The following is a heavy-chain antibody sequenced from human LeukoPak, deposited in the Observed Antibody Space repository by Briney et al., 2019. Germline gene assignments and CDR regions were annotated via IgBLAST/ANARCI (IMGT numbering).Heavy chain of an antibody. CDR1: GFTVSSNY. Sequence: GGSLRLSCAASGFTVSSNYMSWVRQAPGKGLEWVSVIYSGGSTYYADSVKGRFTISRDNSKNTLYLQMNSLRAEDTAVYYCAKDLGTYYYDSSGYSFDYWGQGTLVTVSS. J-gene: IGHJ4*02. V-gene: IGHV3-66*01. D-gene: IGHD3-22*01. CDR3: AKDLGTYYYDSSGYSFDY. CDR2: IYSGGST.